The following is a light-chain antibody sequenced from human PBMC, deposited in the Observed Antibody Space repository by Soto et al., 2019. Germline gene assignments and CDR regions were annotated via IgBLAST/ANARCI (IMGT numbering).Light chain of an antibody. Sequence: DIQMTQSPSTLSASVGDRVTITCRVSQSISSWLAWYQQKPGKAPKLLIYKASSLESGVPSRFSGSGSGTEFTLTISSLQPDDFATYYCQQYNSYSMWTFGQGTKVDI. CDR1: QSISSW. J-gene: IGKJ1*01. CDR3: QQYNSYSMWT. CDR2: KAS. V-gene: IGKV1-5*03.